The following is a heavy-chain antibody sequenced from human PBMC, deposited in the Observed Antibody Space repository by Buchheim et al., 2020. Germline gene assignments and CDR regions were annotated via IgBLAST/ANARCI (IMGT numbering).Heavy chain of an antibody. V-gene: IGHV3-48*03. CDR3: ARACKVGFYGGHPYYGMDV. CDR1: GFSFRSYE. Sequence: EVRLVESGGGLMQPGGSLRLSCVASGFSFRSYEMNWLRQAPGKGLEWISYISSSGSATYYADSVRGRFTISKDSAWNSLYLQMNSLTAEDTAVYYCARACKVGFYGGHPYYGMDVWGQGTT. D-gene: IGHD5-24*01. CDR2: ISSSGSAT. J-gene: IGHJ6*02.